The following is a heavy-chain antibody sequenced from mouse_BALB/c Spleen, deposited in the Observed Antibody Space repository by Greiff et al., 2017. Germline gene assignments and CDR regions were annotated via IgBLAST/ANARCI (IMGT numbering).Heavy chain of an antibody. CDR2: ISSGSSTI. Sequence: EVQGVESGGGLVQPGGSRKLSCAASGFTFSSFGMHWVRQAPEQGLEWVAYISSGSSTIYYADTVKGRFTISRDNPKNTLFLQMTSLRSEDTAMYYCARSGYRYDVDYWGQGTTLTVSS. V-gene: IGHV5-17*02. CDR3: ARSGYRYDVDY. J-gene: IGHJ2*01. D-gene: IGHD2-14*01. CDR1: GFTFSSFG.